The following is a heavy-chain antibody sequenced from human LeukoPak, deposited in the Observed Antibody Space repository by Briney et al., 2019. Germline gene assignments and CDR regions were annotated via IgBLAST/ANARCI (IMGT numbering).Heavy chain of an antibody. V-gene: IGHV3-23*01. Sequence: GGSLRLSCAASGFTLGTYDMYWVRQAPGKGLECVSSISRSGGSTYYADSVEGRFTISRDNSKNTLYLQMNSLRAEDTAVYYCAKGASGSGWYGNYFDYWGQGTLVTVSS. J-gene: IGHJ4*02. CDR3: AKGASGSGWYGNYFDY. CDR1: GFTLGTYD. CDR2: ISRSGGST. D-gene: IGHD6-19*01.